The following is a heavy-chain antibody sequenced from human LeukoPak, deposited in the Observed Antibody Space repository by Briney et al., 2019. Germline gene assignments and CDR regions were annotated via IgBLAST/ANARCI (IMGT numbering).Heavy chain of an antibody. D-gene: IGHD6-6*01. CDR3: ARAAYSSSVGDY. Sequence: GGSLRLSCAASGFTFSSYAMNWVRQAPGKGLEGVAVISFDGNKADYTDSVKGRFTISRDNSKNTLSLQMNSLRPEDTAVYYCARAAYSSSVGDYWGQGSLVTVSS. J-gene: IGHJ4*02. V-gene: IGHV3-30*04. CDR1: GFTFSSYA. CDR2: ISFDGNKA.